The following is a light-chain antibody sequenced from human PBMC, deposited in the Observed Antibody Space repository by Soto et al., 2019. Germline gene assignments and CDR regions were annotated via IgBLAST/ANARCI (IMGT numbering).Light chain of an antibody. Sequence: EIVLTQSPGTLSLSPGKRATLSCRASQSVSNFLAWYQQKPGQAPRLLIYDTSNRATGIPARFSGSGSGTDFTLTINNLDPEDFAVYYCQQRNNWPITFGQGTRLEIK. V-gene: IGKV3-11*01. CDR1: QSVSNF. J-gene: IGKJ5*01. CDR2: DTS. CDR3: QQRNNWPIT.